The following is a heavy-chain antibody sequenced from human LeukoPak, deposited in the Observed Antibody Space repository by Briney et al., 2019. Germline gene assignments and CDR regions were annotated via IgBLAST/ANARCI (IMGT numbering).Heavy chain of an antibody. D-gene: IGHD3-10*01. Sequence: SETLSLTCTVSVGSISSYYWSWIRQPPGKGLEWIGYIYYSGSTNYNPSLNSRVPIPVHPSKNQFYLMLATVTAADTVVYYCARDWHAYYYGSGSYVMDVWGKGTTVTVSS. CDR2: IYYSGST. CDR3: ARDWHAYYYGSGSYVMDV. CDR1: VGSISSYY. J-gene: IGHJ6*04. V-gene: IGHV4-59*01.